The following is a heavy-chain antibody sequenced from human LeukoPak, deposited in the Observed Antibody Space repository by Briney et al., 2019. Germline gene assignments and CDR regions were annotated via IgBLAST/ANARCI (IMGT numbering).Heavy chain of an antibody. CDR2: ISSSGSTI. Sequence: GGSLRLSCAASGFTFSSYEMNWVRQAPGKGLEWVSYISSSGSTIYYADSVKGRFTISRDNAKNSLYLQMNSLRAEDTAVYYRARAGRYVVRGVDGNMDVWGKGTTVTVSS. CDR1: GFTFSSYE. J-gene: IGHJ6*03. CDR3: ARAGRYVVRGVDGNMDV. V-gene: IGHV3-48*03. D-gene: IGHD3-10*01.